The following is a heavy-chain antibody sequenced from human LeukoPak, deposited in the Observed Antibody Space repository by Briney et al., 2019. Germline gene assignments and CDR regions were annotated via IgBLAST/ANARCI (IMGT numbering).Heavy chain of an antibody. D-gene: IGHD1-26*01. J-gene: IGHJ4*02. CDR3: ARARASLNDY. Sequence: ASETLSLTCAVYGGSFSGYYWSWIRQPPGKGLEWIGENNHSGSTNYNPSLKSRVTISVDTSKNQFCLKLSSVTAADTAVYYCARARASLNDYWGQGTLVTVSS. V-gene: IGHV4-34*01. CDR2: NNHSGST. CDR1: GGSFSGYY.